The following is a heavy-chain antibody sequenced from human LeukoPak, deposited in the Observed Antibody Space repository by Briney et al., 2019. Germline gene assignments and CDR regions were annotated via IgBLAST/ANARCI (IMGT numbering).Heavy chain of an antibody. V-gene: IGHV3-7*04. Sequence: GGSLRLSCVASGFTFSTYWMTWVRQAPGKGLEWVANIKEDGSDKYYVDSVKGRFIISRDNSKNSLYLQMNSLRAEDTALYHCARGVPTGVDYFDYWGQGTLVTVSS. CDR3: ARGVPTGVDYFDY. CDR1: GFTFSTYW. J-gene: IGHJ4*02. CDR2: IKEDGSDK. D-gene: IGHD1-1*01.